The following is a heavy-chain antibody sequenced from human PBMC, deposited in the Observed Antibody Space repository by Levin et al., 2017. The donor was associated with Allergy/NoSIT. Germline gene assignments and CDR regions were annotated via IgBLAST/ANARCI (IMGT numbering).Heavy chain of an antibody. D-gene: IGHD1-1*01. V-gene: IGHV4-31*03. CDR1: GGSISSHAYY. CDR3: ARELIQRGFDS. CDR2: IYHDGGT. Sequence: SETLSLTCTVSGGSISSHAYYWTWIRHHPGKGLEWIGYIYHDGGTYYNPSLKSRVTISTDTSKNEFSLKVSSVTAADTAVYYCARELIQRGFDSCGQGTLVSVSS. J-gene: IGHJ4*02.